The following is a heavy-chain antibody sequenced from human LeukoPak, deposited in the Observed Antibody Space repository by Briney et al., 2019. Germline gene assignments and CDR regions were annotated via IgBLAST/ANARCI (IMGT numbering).Heavy chain of an antibody. D-gene: IGHD1-1*01. J-gene: IGHJ4*02. CDR3: ACAGTGGAYFDY. V-gene: IGHV3-48*02. CDR2: ISSSGTTI. Sequence: GRSLRLSCAASGFIFSRNNMNWVRQAPGKGLEWVSYISSSGTTIYYADSVKGRFTISRDNAKNSLYLQMNSLRDEDTAVYYCACAGTGGAYFDYWGQGTLITVSS. CDR1: GFIFSRNN.